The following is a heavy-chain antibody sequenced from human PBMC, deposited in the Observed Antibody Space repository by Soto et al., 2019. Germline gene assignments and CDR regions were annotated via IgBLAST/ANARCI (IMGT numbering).Heavy chain of an antibody. J-gene: IGHJ3*02. Sequence: GGSLRLSCAASGFTFSSYAMSWVRQAPGKGLEWVSAISGSGGSTYYADSVKRRFTISRDNSKNTLYLQMNSLRAEDTAVYYCAKSDYGDYRLVAFDNWGQGTMVTVSS. V-gene: IGHV3-23*01. D-gene: IGHD4-17*01. CDR3: AKSDYGDYRLVAFDN. CDR1: GFTFSSYA. CDR2: ISGSGGST.